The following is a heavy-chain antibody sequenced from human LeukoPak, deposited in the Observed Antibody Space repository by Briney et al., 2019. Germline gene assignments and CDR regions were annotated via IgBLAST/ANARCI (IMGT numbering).Heavy chain of an antibody. CDR1: GYVFTSYG. J-gene: IGHJ6*02. V-gene: IGHV1-18*01. D-gene: IGHD3-10*01. Sequence: GASVKVSCKASGYVFTSYGISWVRQAPGQGLEWMGWISAYNGDTNYAQKLQGRVTMTTDTSTSTAYMELRSLRSDDTAVYYCARERGLWFGELKYYGMDVWGQGTTVTVSS. CDR3: ARERGLWFGELKYYGMDV. CDR2: ISAYNGDT.